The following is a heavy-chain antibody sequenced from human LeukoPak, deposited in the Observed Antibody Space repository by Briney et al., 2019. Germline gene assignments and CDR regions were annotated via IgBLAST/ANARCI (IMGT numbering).Heavy chain of an antibody. CDR2: IYYSGST. J-gene: IGHJ4*02. CDR3: ARDLHDYGDYVLAY. D-gene: IGHD4-17*01. V-gene: IGHV4-31*03. CDR1: GGSISSGGYY. Sequence: TSQTLSLTCTVSGGSISSGGYYWSWIRQHPGKGLEWIGYIYYSGSTNYNPSLKSRVTISVDKSKNQFSLKLSSVTAADTAVYYCARDLHDYGDYVLAYWGQGTLVTVSS.